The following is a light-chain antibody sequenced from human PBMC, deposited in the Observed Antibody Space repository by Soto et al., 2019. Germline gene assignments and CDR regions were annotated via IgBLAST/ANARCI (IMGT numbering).Light chain of an antibody. V-gene: IGKV3-15*01. CDR3: QQYDIWPIT. CDR1: QSVSSN. J-gene: IGKJ5*01. CDR2: RAS. Sequence: EIVMTQSPATLSVSPGERATLSCRASQSVSSNLAWHQQKPGQAPRLLIYRASTRATGTPARFSGSGSGTEFTLTISSLLSEDIAVYYCQQYDIWPITFGQGTRLEIK.